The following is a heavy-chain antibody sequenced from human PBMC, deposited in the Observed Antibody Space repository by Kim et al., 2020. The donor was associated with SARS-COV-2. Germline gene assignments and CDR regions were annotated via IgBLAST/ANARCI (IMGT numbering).Heavy chain of an antibody. V-gene: IGHV3-23*01. J-gene: IGHJ4*02. D-gene: IGHD6-19*01. CDR3: AKGGRGYSSGWVDY. Sequence: GGSLRLSCAASGFTFSSYAMSWVRQAPGKGLEWVSSISDSGGSRHYADSVKGRLTISRDNSKNTVYLQMNSLRAEDTALYYCAKGGRGYSSGWVDYWGQG. CDR2: ISDSGGSR. CDR1: GFTFSSYA.